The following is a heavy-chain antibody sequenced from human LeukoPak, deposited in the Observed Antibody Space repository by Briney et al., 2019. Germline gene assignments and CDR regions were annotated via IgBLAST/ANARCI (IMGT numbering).Heavy chain of an antibody. CDR2: ISWNSGSI. Sequence: SLSLSCTASGFTISDYWLTWVRQGQGQGLEWVSGISWNSGSIAYADSVKGRFTISRDNAKNSLYLQMNSRRAEDTALYYCAKEKKRWLQSSFDYWGQGTLVTVSS. CDR1: GFTISDYW. J-gene: IGHJ4*02. D-gene: IGHD5-24*01. V-gene: IGHV3-9*01. CDR3: AKEKKRWLQSSFDY.